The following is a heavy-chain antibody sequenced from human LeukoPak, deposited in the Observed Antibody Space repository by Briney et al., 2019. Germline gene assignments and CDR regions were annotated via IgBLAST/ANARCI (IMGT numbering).Heavy chain of an antibody. CDR3: ARDCGGDCYTRYYYYYGMDV. D-gene: IGHD2-21*02. Sequence: GASVKVSCKASGYTFTGYYMHWVRQAPGQGLEWMGRINPNSGGTNYAQKFQGRVTMTTDTSTSTAYMELRSLRSDDTAVYYCARDCGGDCYTRYYYYYGMDVWGQGTTVTVSS. CDR1: GYTFTGYY. J-gene: IGHJ6*02. V-gene: IGHV1-2*06. CDR2: INPNSGGT.